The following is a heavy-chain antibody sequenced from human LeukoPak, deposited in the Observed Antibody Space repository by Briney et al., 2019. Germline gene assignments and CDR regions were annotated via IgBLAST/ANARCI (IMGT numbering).Heavy chain of an antibody. D-gene: IGHD1-26*01. CDR2: ISSGAGTK. CDR1: GFTFSSYE. CDR3: ARREGGPSGY. J-gene: IGHJ4*02. V-gene: IGHV3-48*03. Sequence: GGSLRLSCAASGFTFSSYEMNWVRQAPGKGLEWISYISSGAGTKYYADSVKGRFTISRDNAKSSLYLQMNSLRAEDTAVYYCARREGGPSGYWGQGTLVTVSS.